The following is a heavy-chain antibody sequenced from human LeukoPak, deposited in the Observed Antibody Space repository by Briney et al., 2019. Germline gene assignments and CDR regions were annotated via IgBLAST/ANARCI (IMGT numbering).Heavy chain of an antibody. CDR3: ARSGYLGPDY. CDR1: GFTFSSDE. CDR2: ISSSGSTR. J-gene: IGHJ4*02. Sequence: PGGSLRLSCAASGFTFSSDEMNWVRQAPGKGLEWVSYISSSGSTRYYADSVKGRLTIPRDNAKTTLYLQMNSLSAEDTAVYYCARSGYLGPDYWGQGTLVSDSS. D-gene: IGHD2-2*01. V-gene: IGHV3-48*03.